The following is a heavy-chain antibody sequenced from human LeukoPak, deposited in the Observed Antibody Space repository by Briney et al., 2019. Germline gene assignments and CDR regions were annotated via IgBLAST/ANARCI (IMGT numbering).Heavy chain of an antibody. CDR1: GGSFSGYY. CDR3: ARGSSGYYYGRYYFDY. J-gene: IGHJ4*02. Sequence: SETLSLTCAVYGGSFSGYYWSWIRQPPGKGLEWIGEINHSGSTNYNPSLKSRVTISVDTSKNQFSLKLSSVTAADTAVYYCARGSSGYYYGRYYFDYWGQGTLVTVSS. D-gene: IGHD3-22*01. V-gene: IGHV4-34*01. CDR2: INHSGST.